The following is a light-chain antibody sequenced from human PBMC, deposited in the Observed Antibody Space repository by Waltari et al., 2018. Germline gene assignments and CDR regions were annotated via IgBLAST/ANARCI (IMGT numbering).Light chain of an antibody. V-gene: IGLV2-23*01. J-gene: IGLJ2*01. CDR3: CSYAGSSTVV. CDR1: SSDVGGYNL. CDR2: EGD. Sequence: QSALTQPASVSGSPGQSITISCTETSSDVGGYNLVSWYQQHPGKVPKLIIYEGDGRPSVVSNRFSGSRSGNTASLTISGLQAEDEADYYCCSYAGSSTVVFGGGTKLTVL.